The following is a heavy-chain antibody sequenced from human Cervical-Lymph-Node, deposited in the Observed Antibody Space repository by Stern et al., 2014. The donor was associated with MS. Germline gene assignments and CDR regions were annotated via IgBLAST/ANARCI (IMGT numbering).Heavy chain of an antibody. CDR3: ARERAPDRYYYYGMDV. J-gene: IGHJ6*02. V-gene: IGHV4-31*03. CDR2: IYYSGST. CDR1: GGSISNGDYY. Sequence: VQLVESGPGLVKPSQTLSLTCTVSGGSISNGDYYWDWVRQHPGKGLAWIGYIYYSGSTYYNPSLKSRVTISVDTSKNQFSLKLTSVTAADTAVYYCARERAPDRYYYYGMDVWGQGTTVTVSS.